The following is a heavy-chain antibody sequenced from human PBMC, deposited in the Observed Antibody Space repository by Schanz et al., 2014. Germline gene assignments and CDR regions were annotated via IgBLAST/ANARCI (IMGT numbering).Heavy chain of an antibody. Sequence: EVQLLESGGGLVQPGGSLRLSCAASGFTFSSYAMSWVRQAPGKGLEWVSAISGIGGSTYYADSVKGRFIISRDNSMNTVYLQMNSLRSDDAAVYYCARAQGVIRLYYGVDVWGQGTTVTVSS. CDR2: ISGIGGST. D-gene: IGHD3-10*01. V-gene: IGHV3-23*01. J-gene: IGHJ6*02. CDR3: ARAQGVIRLYYGVDV. CDR1: GFTFSSYA.